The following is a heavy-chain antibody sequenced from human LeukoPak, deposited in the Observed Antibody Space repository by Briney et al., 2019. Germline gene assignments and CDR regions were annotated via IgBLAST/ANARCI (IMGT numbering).Heavy chain of an antibody. CDR2: INHSGST. V-gene: IGHV4-34*01. CDR1: GGSFSGYY. CDR3: ARGGPYYYGSGSYSDY. Sequence: SGTLSLTCAVYGGSFSGYYWSWIRQPPGKGLEWIGEINHSGSTNYNPSLKSRVTISVDTSKNQFSLKLSSVTAADTAVYYCARGGPYYYGSGSYSDYWGQGTLVTVSS. D-gene: IGHD3-10*01. J-gene: IGHJ4*02.